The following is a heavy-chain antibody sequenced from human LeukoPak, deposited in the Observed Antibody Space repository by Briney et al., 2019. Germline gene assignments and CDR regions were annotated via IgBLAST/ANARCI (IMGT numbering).Heavy chain of an antibody. CDR2: IWYGGSNK. Sequence: PGGSQRLSCAASGFTFSSYGMHWVRQAPGKGLEWVAVIWYGGSNKYYADSVKGRFTISRDNSKNTLYLQMNSLRAEDTAVYYCARGIAAALGPRWFDPWGQGTLVTVSS. V-gene: IGHV3-33*01. CDR1: GFTFSSYG. D-gene: IGHD6-13*01. CDR3: ARGIAAALGPRWFDP. J-gene: IGHJ5*02.